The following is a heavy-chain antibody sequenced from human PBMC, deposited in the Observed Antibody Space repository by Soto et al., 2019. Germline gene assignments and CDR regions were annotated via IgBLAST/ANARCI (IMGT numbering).Heavy chain of an antibody. D-gene: IGHD2-15*01. V-gene: IGHV3-21*01. J-gene: IGHJ4*02. Sequence: GGSLRLSCAASGFTFSSYSMNWVRQAPGKGLEWVSSISSSSSYIYYADSVKGRFTISRDNAKNSLYLQMNSLRAEDTAVYYCARDRLKWDKLGYCSGGSCNDGGYWGQGTLVTVSS. CDR1: GFTFSSYS. CDR3: ARDRLKWDKLGYCSGGSCNDGGY. CDR2: ISSSSSYI.